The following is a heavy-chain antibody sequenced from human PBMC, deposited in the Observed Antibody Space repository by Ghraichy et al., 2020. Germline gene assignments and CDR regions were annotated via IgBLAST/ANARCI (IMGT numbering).Heavy chain of an antibody. CDR2: IIPIFGTA. V-gene: IGHV1-69*13. CDR1: GGTFSSYA. D-gene: IGHD3-22*01. Sequence: SVKVSCKASGGTFSSYAISWVRQAPGQGLEWMGGIIPIFGTANYAQKFQGRVTIIADESTSTAYMELSSLRSEDTAVYYCARLRFDSSGYYYVAGMDVWGQGTTVTVSS. J-gene: IGHJ6*02. CDR3: ARLRFDSSGYYYVAGMDV.